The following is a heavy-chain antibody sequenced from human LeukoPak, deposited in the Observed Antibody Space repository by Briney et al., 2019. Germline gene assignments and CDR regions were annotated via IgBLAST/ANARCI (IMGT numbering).Heavy chain of an antibody. CDR1: GGTFSSYA. CDR2: IIPIFGTA. Sequence: GASVKVSCKASGGTFSSYAISWVRQAPGQGLEWMGGIIPIFGTANYAQKFQGRVTITADESTSTAYMELSSLRSEDTAVYYCARDSSGWRKFDYWGQGTLVTVSS. CDR3: ARDSSGWRKFDY. V-gene: IGHV1-69*13. D-gene: IGHD6-19*01. J-gene: IGHJ4*02.